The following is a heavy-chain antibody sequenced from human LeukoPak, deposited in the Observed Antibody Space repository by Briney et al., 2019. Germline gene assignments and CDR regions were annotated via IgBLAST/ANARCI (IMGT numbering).Heavy chain of an antibody. D-gene: IGHD5-18*01. CDR3: AKSGIIQGYYFYYMDV. Sequence: GGSLRLSCAASGFTFDDYATHWVRQAPGKGLEWVSGISWKSDRIGYADSVKGRFTISRDNAKNSLYLQMNSLRAEDTALYYCAKSGIIQGYYFYYMDVWGKGTTVTISS. CDR1: GFTFDDYA. CDR2: ISWKSDRI. V-gene: IGHV3-9*01. J-gene: IGHJ6*03.